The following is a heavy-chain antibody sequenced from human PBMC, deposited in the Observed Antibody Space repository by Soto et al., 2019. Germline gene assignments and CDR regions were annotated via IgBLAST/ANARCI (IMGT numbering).Heavy chain of an antibody. Sequence: ASVKVSCKASGGTFSSYAISWVRQAPGQGLEWMGGIIPIFGTANYAKKFQGRVTITADESTSTAYMELSSLRSEDTAVYYCARVRCSSTSCYHYYYGMDVWGQGTTVTVSS. J-gene: IGHJ6*02. V-gene: IGHV1-69*13. CDR3: ARVRCSSTSCYHYYYGMDV. D-gene: IGHD2-2*01. CDR1: GGTFSSYA. CDR2: IIPIFGTA.